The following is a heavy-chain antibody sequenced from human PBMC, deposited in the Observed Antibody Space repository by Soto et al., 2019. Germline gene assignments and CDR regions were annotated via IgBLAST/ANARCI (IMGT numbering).Heavy chain of an antibody. Sequence: PSETLSLTCTVSGGSISSGGYYWTWIRQPPGKGLEWIGYIDYSGTTYYNPSLKSRVVISRDMSKNQFSLKLSYVTAADTAVYYCAVPRDYENDVWAQGTSVT. CDR1: GGSISSGGYY. CDR2: IDYSGTT. CDR3: AVPRDYENDV. J-gene: IGHJ6*02. D-gene: IGHD4-17*01. V-gene: IGHV4-31*03.